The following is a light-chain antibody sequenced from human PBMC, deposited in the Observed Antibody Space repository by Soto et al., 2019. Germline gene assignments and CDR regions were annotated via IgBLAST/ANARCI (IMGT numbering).Light chain of an antibody. V-gene: IGKV3-11*01. Sequence: EIVLTQSPGTLSLSPGERATLSCRASQSISDYLIWYQQKPGQTPRLLMYDVSTRARGTPARFSGSGSGTDFTLTINSLETEYFAVYYCQTRSRWVPIVFGGGTKVEIK. CDR1: QSISDY. CDR3: QTRSRWVPIV. J-gene: IGKJ4*01. CDR2: DVS.